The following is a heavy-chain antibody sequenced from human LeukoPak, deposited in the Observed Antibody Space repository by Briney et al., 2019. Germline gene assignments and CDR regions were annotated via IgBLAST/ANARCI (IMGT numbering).Heavy chain of an antibody. CDR3: ASLGGRSSSGWSH. J-gene: IGHJ4*02. CDR2: INHSGST. CDR1: GGSFSGYY. V-gene: IGHV4-34*01. Sequence: PSETLSLTCAVYGGSFSGYYWSWTRQHPGKGLEWIGEINHSGSTNYNPSLKSRVTISVDTSKNQFSLKLSSVTAADTAVYYCASLGGRSSSGWSHWGQGTLVTVSS. D-gene: IGHD6-19*01.